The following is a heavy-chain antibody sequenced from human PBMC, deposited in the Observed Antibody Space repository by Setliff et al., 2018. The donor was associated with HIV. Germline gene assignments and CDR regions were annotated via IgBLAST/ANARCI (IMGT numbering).Heavy chain of an antibody. Sequence: GGSLRLSCAASGFTFDDYGMSWVRQAPGKGLEWVSGINWNGGSTGYADSVKGRFTISRDNAKNSLYLQMNSLRAEDTALYYCAREGSTYYYGSGAPIDYWGQGTPVTVSS. V-gene: IGHV3-20*04. CDR2: INWNGGST. J-gene: IGHJ4*02. D-gene: IGHD3-10*01. CDR3: AREGSTYYYGSGAPIDY. CDR1: GFTFDDYG.